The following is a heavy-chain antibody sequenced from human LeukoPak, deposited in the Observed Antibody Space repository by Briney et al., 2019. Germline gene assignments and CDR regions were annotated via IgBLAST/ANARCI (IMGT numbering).Heavy chain of an antibody. CDR3: AKSWSPATLYYYYYYGMDV. V-gene: IGHV3-23*01. Sequence: PGGSLRLSCAASGFTFSSYVMSWVRQAPGKGLEWVSGISGSGGSTYYADSVKGRFTISKDNSKSTLYLQMNSLRAEDTAVYYCAKSWSPATLYYYYYYGMDVWGQGTTVTVSS. D-gene: IGHD1-26*01. CDR1: GFTFSSYV. J-gene: IGHJ6*02. CDR2: ISGSGGST.